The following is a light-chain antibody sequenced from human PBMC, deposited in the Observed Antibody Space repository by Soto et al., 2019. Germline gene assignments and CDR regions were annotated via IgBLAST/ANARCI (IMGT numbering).Light chain of an antibody. J-gene: IGKJ2*01. CDR3: QQYERPPFA. V-gene: IGKV3-20*01. CDR2: DAS. CDR1: QRVSNSY. Sequence: EIVLTQSPGTLSLSPGDRATLSCRASQRVSNSYLAWYQQKPGQAPRLLIYDASTRDAGVPDRVTGAGSGTDFTLTISALEPEDFALYFCQQYERPPFAFGQGTRLEI.